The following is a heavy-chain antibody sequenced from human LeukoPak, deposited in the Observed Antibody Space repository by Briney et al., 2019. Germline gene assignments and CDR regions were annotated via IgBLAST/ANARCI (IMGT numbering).Heavy chain of an antibody. Sequence: PGGSLRLSCAASGFTFSSYSMNWVRQAPGKGLEWVSSISSSSSYIYYADSVKGRFTISRDNAKNSLYLRMNSLRAEDTAVYYRARDAYYYDSSGYYHYYYYMDVWGKGTTVTVSS. V-gene: IGHV3-21*01. J-gene: IGHJ6*03. D-gene: IGHD3-22*01. CDR1: GFTFSSYS. CDR2: ISSSSSYI. CDR3: ARDAYYYDSSGYYHYYYYMDV.